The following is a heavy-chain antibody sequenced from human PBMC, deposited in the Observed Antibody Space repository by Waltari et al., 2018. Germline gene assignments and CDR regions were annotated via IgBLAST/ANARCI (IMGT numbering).Heavy chain of an antibody. D-gene: IGHD4-17*01. Sequence: EVQLLESGGGLVQPGGSLRLSCAASGFTFSSYAMSWVRQAPGRGLEVGSAISGSGGSTYYADSVKGRFTISRDNSKNTLYLQMNSLRAEDTAVYYCAKDYGDYGVDYWGQGTLVTVSS. J-gene: IGHJ4*02. CDR2: ISGSGGST. CDR3: AKDYGDYGVDY. V-gene: IGHV3-23*01. CDR1: GFTFSSYA.